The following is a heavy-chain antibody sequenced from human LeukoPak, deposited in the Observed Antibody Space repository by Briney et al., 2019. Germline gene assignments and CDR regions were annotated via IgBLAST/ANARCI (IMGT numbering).Heavy chain of an antibody. CDR2: IYNGGST. V-gene: IGHV3-66*01. CDR1: GFTFSSYW. Sequence: GGSLRLSCAASGFTFSSYWMHWVRQAPGKGLEWVSVIYNGGSTYNADSVKGRFTISRDNSKNTLYLQMNSLRAEDTAVYYCARDYNTATLDYWGQGTLVTVSS. CDR3: ARDYNTATLDY. D-gene: IGHD5-18*01. J-gene: IGHJ4*02.